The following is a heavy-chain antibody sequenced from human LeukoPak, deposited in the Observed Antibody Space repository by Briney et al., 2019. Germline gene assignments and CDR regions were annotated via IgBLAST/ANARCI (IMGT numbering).Heavy chain of an antibody. CDR1: GYTFTDYY. CDR3: ARSPPSSWENDY. V-gene: IGHV1-2*02. D-gene: IGHD1-26*01. Sequence: ASVKASCKASGYTFTDYYMHWVRQAPGQGLEWMGWINPNSGATRYVQKFQDRVTMTRDTSISTAYMDLSRLRSDDTAVYYCARSPPSSWENDYWGQGTLVTVSS. J-gene: IGHJ4*02. CDR2: INPNSGAT.